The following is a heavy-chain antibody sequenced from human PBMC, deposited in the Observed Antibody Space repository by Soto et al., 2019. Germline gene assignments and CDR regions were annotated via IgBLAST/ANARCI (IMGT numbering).Heavy chain of an antibody. CDR2: ISAYNGNT. Sequence: QVQLVQSGAEVKKPGASVKVSCKASGYTFTSYGISWVRQAPGQGLEWMGWISAYNGNTNYAQKLQGRVTMTTDTSTSTAYMELRSLRSDVTAVYYCARVTKVVVVVAATGTPFDYWGQGTLVTVSS. V-gene: IGHV1-18*01. D-gene: IGHD2-15*01. CDR1: GYTFTSYG. J-gene: IGHJ4*02. CDR3: ARVTKVVVVVAATGTPFDY.